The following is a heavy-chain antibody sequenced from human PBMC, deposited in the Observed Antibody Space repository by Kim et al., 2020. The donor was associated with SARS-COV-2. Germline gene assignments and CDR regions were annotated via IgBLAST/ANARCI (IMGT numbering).Heavy chain of an antibody. Sequence: SNKYNADAVKGRFTISRDNSKNTLYLQMNSLRAEDTAVYYCARDSGNNFDYWGQGTLVTVSS. CDR2: SNK. V-gene: IGHV3-30-3*01. D-gene: IGHD1-26*01. J-gene: IGHJ4*02. CDR3: ARDSGNNFDY.